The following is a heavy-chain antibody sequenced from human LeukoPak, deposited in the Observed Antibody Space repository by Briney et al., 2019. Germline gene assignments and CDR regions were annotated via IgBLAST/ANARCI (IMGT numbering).Heavy chain of an antibody. CDR2: IRSKAYGGTT. CDR3: TRDFPVGATTTAFDI. D-gene: IGHD1-26*01. J-gene: IGHJ3*02. CDR1: GFTFGDYA. Sequence: PGRSLRLSCTASGFTFGDYAMSWVRQAPGKGLEWVGFIRSKAYGGTTEYAASVKGRFTISRDDSKSIAYLQMNSLKTEDTAVYYCTRDFPVGATTTAFDIWGQGTMVTVSS. V-gene: IGHV3-49*04.